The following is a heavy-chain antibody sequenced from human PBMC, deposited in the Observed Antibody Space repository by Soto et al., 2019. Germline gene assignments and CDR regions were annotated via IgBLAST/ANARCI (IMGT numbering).Heavy chain of an antibody. CDR3: ARGTPITYWYFDL. J-gene: IGHJ2*01. V-gene: IGHV1-2*04. D-gene: IGHD5-12*01. CDR1: GYTFTGYS. Sequence: QVQLVQSGAEVKKPGASVKVSCKASGYTFTGYSMHWVRQAPGQGLEWMGWINPNSGGTNYAQKYQGWVTMTRDTSISTAYMELSRLRSDDTSVYYCARGTPITYWYFDLWGRGTLVTVAS. CDR2: INPNSGGT.